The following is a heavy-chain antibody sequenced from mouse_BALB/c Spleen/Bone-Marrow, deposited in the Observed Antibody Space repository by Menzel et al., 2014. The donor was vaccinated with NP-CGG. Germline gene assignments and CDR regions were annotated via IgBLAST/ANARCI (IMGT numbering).Heavy chain of an antibody. CDR3: ARRGWYYAMDY. CDR2: ISNGGGST. V-gene: IGHV5-12*02. D-gene: IGHD2-3*01. CDR1: GFTFSDYY. Sequence: EVKLEESGGGLVQPGGSLKLSCATSGFTFSDYYMYWVRQTPEKRLEWVAYISNGGGSTYYPETVKGRFTISRDNAKNTLYLQMSRLKSEDTAMYYCARRGWYYAMDYWGQGTSVTVSS. J-gene: IGHJ4*01.